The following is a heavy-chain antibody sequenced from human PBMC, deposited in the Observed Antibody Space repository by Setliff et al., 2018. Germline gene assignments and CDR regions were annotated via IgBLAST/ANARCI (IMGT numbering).Heavy chain of an antibody. CDR2: ISSTSGTI. J-gene: IGHJ4*02. V-gene: IGHV3-48*01. CDR3: AKDGGGTYYSRSDY. Sequence: ETLSLSCAGSGFTFSSHSMNWVRQAPGKGLEWISYISSTSGTIYYADSVKGRFTISRDNSKNTVYVQMNSLRAEDTAVYYCAKDGGGTYYSRSDYWGQGTLVTVSS. D-gene: IGHD1-26*01. CDR1: GFTFSSHS.